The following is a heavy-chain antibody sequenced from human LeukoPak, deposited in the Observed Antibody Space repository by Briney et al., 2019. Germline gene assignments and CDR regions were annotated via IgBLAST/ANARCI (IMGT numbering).Heavy chain of an antibody. CDR1: GFTFSSYA. CDR2: ISGSGGST. J-gene: IGHJ4*02. Sequence: GGSLRLSCAASGFTFSSYAMSWARQAPGKGLEWVSAISGSGGSTYYADSVKGRFTISRDNSKNTLYLQMNSLRAEDTAVYYCAKDQYSSSWYAYFDYWGQGTLVTVSS. V-gene: IGHV3-23*01. D-gene: IGHD6-13*01. CDR3: AKDQYSSSWYAYFDY.